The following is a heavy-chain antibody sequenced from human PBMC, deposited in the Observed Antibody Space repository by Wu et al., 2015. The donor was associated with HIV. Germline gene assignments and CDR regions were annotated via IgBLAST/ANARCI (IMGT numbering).Heavy chain of an antibody. J-gene: IGHJ5*02. CDR3: ARWDCSSASCYKLWFDP. D-gene: IGHD2-2*02. Sequence: QVQLVQSGAEVKKPGASVKVSCKAFGYTFTDYYMHWVRQAPGQGLEWMGWINPHSGGTNYVQKFQGRVTLTRDTSISTAYMELSRLRSDDTAVYYCARWDCSSASCYKLWFDPGAREPWSPSPQ. CDR2: INPHSGGT. V-gene: IGHV1-2*02. CDR1: GYTFTDYY.